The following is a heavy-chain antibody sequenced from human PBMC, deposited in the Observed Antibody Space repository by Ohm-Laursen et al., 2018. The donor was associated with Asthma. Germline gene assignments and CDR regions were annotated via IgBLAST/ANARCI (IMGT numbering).Heavy chain of an antibody. CDR1: GFAFSRYG. CDR2: ISYDGSNK. Sequence: SLRLSCSASGFAFSRYGMYWVRQAPGKGLEWVAVISYDGSNKYYADSVKGRFTISRDNSKNTLYLQMNSLRAEDTAVYYCAKDHRIAVAGTPDYWGQGTLVTVSS. D-gene: IGHD6-19*01. CDR3: AKDHRIAVAGTPDY. J-gene: IGHJ4*02. V-gene: IGHV3-30*18.